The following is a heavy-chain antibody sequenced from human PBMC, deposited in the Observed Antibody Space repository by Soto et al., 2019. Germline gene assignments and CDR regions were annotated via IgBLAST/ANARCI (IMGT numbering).Heavy chain of an antibody. D-gene: IGHD2-15*01. CDR2: TYYRSKWYN. CDR1: GDSVSSNSAA. J-gene: IGHJ5*02. Sequence: SQTLSLTCAISGDSVSSNSAAWNWIRQSPSRGLEWLGRTYYRSKWYNDYAVSVKSRITINPDTSKNQFSLQLNSVTPEDTAVYYCARAKLEVASSWNRFDPWGQGTLVTVSS. V-gene: IGHV6-1*01. CDR3: ARAKLEVASSWNRFDP.